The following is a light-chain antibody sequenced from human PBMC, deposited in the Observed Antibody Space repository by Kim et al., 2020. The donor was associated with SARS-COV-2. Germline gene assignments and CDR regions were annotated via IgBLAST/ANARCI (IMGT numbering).Light chain of an antibody. Sequence: SSELTQDPAVSVALGQTVRITCQGDSLRSYYASWYQQKPGQAPVLVIYGKNNRPSGIPDRFSGSSSGNTASLTITGAQAEDEADYYCNSRDSSGNHQRVFGTGTQLTVL. CDR3: NSRDSSGNHQRV. CDR2: GKN. CDR1: SLRSYY. V-gene: IGLV3-19*01. J-gene: IGLJ1*01.